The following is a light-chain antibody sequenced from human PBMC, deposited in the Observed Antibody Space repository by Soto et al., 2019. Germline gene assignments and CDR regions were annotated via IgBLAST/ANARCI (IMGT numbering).Light chain of an antibody. CDR3: MQALQTPYT. V-gene: IGKV2-28*01. J-gene: IGKJ2*01. Sequence: DIVMTQSPLSLPVTPGEPASISCRPSQSLLQSNGYNYLDWYLQKPGQSPQLLIYLGSNRASGVPDRFSGSGSGTDFTLKISRVDAEDVGVYYYMQALQTPYTFGQGTKLEIK. CDR1: QSLLQSNGYNY. CDR2: LGS.